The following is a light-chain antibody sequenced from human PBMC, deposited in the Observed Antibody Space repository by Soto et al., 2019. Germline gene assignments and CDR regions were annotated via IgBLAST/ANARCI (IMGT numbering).Light chain of an antibody. CDR2: TAS. Sequence: DIQMTQSPFSVSASVGDRVTITCRASQDINSWLAWYQQKPGLAPKLLIYTASSLQGGVPSRFSGSRSGTDFTLIISSLQPEDLATYYCQQGKSLPLTFGGGTKVEIK. CDR3: QQGKSLPLT. V-gene: IGKV1-12*01. J-gene: IGKJ4*01. CDR1: QDINSW.